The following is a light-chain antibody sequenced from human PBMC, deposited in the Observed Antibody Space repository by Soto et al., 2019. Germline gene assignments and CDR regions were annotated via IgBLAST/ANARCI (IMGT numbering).Light chain of an antibody. J-gene: IGLJ3*02. CDR1: SSDVGTYNL. V-gene: IGLV2-23*01. CDR3: CSYAGSNNLV. CDR2: EGS. Sequence: QSALTQPASVSGSPGQSITISCTGTSSDVGTYNLFSWYQQHPGIAPKLMIYEGSKLPSGVSHRFSGSKSGNTASLKISGLQAEDEADDYCCSYAGSNNLVFGGGTKVTVL.